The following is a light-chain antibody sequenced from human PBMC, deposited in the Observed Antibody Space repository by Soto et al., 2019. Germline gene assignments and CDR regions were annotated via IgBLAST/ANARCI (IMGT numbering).Light chain of an antibody. CDR2: SYY. V-gene: IGLV1-44*01. CDR1: SSNIGAGYD. Sequence: QSVLTQPPSVSGAPGQRVTISCTGSSSNIGAGYDVNWYQQLPGTAPKLLIYSYYQRPSGVPDRFSGSKSGTSASLAISGLQSEDEADYYCAAWDDSLNGVVFGGGTKLTVL. CDR3: AAWDDSLNGVV. J-gene: IGLJ2*01.